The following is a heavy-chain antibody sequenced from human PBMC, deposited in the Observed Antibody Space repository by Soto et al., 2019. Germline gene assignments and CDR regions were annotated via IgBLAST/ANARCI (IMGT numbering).Heavy chain of an antibody. CDR2: IRSKAYGGTT. CDR3: TRSSSGYDNNWLDP. J-gene: IGHJ5*02. V-gene: IGHV3-49*04. D-gene: IGHD5-12*01. CDR1: GFTFGDYA. Sequence: GGSLRLSCTASGFTFGDYAMSWVRQAPGKGLEWVGFIRSKAYGGTTEYAASVKGRFTISRDDSKSIAYLQMNSLKTEDTAVYYCTRSSSGYDNNWLDPWGQGTLVTVYS.